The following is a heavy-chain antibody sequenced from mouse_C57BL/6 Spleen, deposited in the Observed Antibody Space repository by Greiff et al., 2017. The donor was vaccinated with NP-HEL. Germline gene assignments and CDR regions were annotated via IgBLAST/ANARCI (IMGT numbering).Heavy chain of an antibody. J-gene: IGHJ2*01. V-gene: IGHV14-3*01. CDR3: ARKGPIYYDDDDGGLDY. D-gene: IGHD2-4*01. CDR1: GFNIKNTY. Sequence: EVQLQQSVAELVRPGASVKLSCTASGFNIKNTYMHWVKQRPEQGLEWIGRIDPANGNTKYAPKFQGKATITADTSSNTAYLQLSSLTSEDTAIYYCARKGPIYYDDDDGGLDYWGQGTTLTVSA. CDR2: IDPANGNT.